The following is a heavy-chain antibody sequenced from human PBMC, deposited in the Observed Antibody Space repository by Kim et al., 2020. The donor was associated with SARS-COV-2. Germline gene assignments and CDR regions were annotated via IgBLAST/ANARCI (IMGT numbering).Heavy chain of an antibody. CDR1: GGSISSGSYY. V-gene: IGHV4-61*02. CDR3: AREEHIVVVTATTPVGAFDI. CDR2: IYTSGST. J-gene: IGHJ3*02. Sequence: SETLSLTCTVSGGSISSGSYYWSWIRQPAGKGLEWIGRIYTSGSTNYNPSLKSRITISVDTSKNQFSLKLSSVTAADTAVYYCAREEHIVVVTATTPVGAFDIWGQGTMVTVSS. D-gene: IGHD2-21*02.